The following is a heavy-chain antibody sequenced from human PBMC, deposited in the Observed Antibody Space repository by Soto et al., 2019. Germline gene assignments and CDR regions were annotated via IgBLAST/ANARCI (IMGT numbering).Heavy chain of an antibody. CDR1: GFTFTSSA. J-gene: IGHJ4*02. V-gene: IGHV1-58*01. CDR3: AAGENYDFWSGQPFGFDY. CDR2: IVVGSGNT. Sequence: ASVKVSCKASGFTFTSSAVQWVRQARGQRLEWIGWIVVGSGNTNYAQKFQERVTITRDMSTSTAYMELSSLRSEDTAVYYCAAGENYDFWSGQPFGFDYWGQGTLVTVSS. D-gene: IGHD3-3*01.